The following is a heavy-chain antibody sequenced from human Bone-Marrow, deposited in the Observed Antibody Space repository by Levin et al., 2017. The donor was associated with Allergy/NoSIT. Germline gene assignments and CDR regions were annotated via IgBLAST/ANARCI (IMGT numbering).Heavy chain of an antibody. J-gene: IGHJ5*01. D-gene: IGHD6-6*01. CDR3: AREPYCSSSYNWFDS. Sequence: GESLKISCAASGFTYDDHAMSWVRQAPGKGLEWVSGINCNGGSTSYGDAVKGRFTISRDNAKNSLFLQMNSLRVEDTAFYYCAREPYCSSSYNWFDSWGQGILVTVSS. CDR1: GFTYDDHA. V-gene: IGHV3-20*04. CDR2: INCNGGST.